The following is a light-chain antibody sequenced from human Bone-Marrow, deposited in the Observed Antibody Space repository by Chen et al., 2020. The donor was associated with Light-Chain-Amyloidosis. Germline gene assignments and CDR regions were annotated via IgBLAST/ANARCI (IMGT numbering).Light chain of an antibody. CDR2: RDT. V-gene: IGLV3-25*03. Sequence: SDDLTQPPSVAVCPGQTDRITCSGDDLPTKYAYWYQHKPGQAPVLVIHRDTERPSGISERFPGSSSGTTATLTISGVQAEDEADYHCQSADSSGTYEVIFGGGTKLTVL. CDR1: DLPTKY. CDR3: QSADSSGTYEVI. J-gene: IGLJ2*01.